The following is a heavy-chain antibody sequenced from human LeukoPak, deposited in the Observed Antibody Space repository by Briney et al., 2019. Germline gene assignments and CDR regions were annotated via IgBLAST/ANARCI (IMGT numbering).Heavy chain of an antibody. CDR1: GGTFSSYA. CDR2: IIPIFGTA. Sequence: ASVKVSCKASGGTFSSYAISWVRQAPGQGLEWMGGIIPIFGTANYAQKFQGRVTIAADKSTSTAYMELSSLRSEDTAVYYCAVFYGQVYHFDYWGQGTRVTVSS. CDR3: AVFYGQVYHFDY. D-gene: IGHD3-10*01. V-gene: IGHV1-69*06. J-gene: IGHJ4*02.